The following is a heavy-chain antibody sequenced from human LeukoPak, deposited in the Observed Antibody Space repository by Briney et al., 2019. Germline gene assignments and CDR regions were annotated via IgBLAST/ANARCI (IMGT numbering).Heavy chain of an antibody. CDR2: IWYDGNNK. CDR1: GFTFSGYG. J-gene: IGHJ4*02. D-gene: IGHD5-18*01. CDR3: AKDWGYTTMVSYYFDY. V-gene: IGHV3-33*06. Sequence: GGSLRLSCAASGFTFSGYGMHWVRQAPDKGLEWVAVIWYDGNNKYYAESVKGRFTISSDNSKNTLYLQMNSLRAEDTAVYYCAKDWGYTTMVSYYFDYWGQGALVTVSS.